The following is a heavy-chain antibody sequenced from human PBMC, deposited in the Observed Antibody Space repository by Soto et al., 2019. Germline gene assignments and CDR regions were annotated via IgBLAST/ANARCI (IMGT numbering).Heavy chain of an antibody. Sequence: QVQLVQSGAEVKKPGASVKVSCKASGYTFTSYGISWVRQAPGQGLEWMGWISAYNGNTNYAQKRKGRVTMTTDTSTSTAYMELRSLRSDDTAVYYCARDQDYYGSGSLNNWFDPWGQGTLVTVSS. CDR1: GYTFTSYG. D-gene: IGHD3-10*01. CDR2: ISAYNGNT. V-gene: IGHV1-18*01. J-gene: IGHJ5*02. CDR3: ARDQDYYGSGSLNNWFDP.